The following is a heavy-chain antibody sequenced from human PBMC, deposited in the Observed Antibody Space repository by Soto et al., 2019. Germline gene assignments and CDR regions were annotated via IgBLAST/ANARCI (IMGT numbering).Heavy chain of an antibody. CDR1: GYTFTSYY. CDR3: ARGEIMPLYGMDV. J-gene: IGHJ6*02. Sequence: ASVKVSCKAAGYTFTSYYMDWVRHAPGQGLEWMGIITPSGGSTTYAQKFQGRVTMTRDTSTSTVYMELSGLRSEDTAVYNCARGEIMPLYGMDVWGQGTTVTVSS. D-gene: IGHD2-2*01. V-gene: IGHV1-46*01. CDR2: ITPSGGST.